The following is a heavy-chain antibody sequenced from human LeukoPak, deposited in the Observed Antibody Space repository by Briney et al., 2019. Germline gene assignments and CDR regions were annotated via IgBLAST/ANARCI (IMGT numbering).Heavy chain of an antibody. CDR3: AKGHCSGGSCYVLDS. CDR1: GFTFDDYA. D-gene: IGHD2-15*01. V-gene: IGHV3-43D*04. CDR2: ISWDGGAT. Sequence: TGGSPRLSCAASGFTFDDYAMHWVRQAPGKGLEWVSLISWDGGATYYADSVKGRFTISRDNSKSSLYLQLNSLRSEDTALYYCAKGHCSGGSCYVLDSWGQGTLVTVSS. J-gene: IGHJ4*02.